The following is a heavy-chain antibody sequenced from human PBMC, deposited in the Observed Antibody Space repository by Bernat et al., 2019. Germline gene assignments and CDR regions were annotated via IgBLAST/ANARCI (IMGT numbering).Heavy chain of an antibody. V-gene: IGHV3-30-3*01. J-gene: IGHJ4*02. CDR3: ASEFWNSLDY. CDR2: ISYDGSNK. CDR1: GFTFSSYA. D-gene: IGHD1-7*01. Sequence: QVQLVESGGGVVQPGRSLRLSCAASGFTFSSYAMHWVRQAPGKGLEWVAVISYDGSNKDYADSVKGRFTISRDNSKNTLYLKMNSLRAEDTAVYYCASEFWNSLDYWGQGTLVTVSS.